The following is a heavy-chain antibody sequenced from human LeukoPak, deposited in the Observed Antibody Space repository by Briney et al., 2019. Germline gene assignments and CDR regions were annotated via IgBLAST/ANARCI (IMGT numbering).Heavy chain of an antibody. CDR2: INPSGGST. Sequence: ASVKVSCKASGYTFTSYYMHWVRQAPGQGLEWTGIINPSGGSTSYAQKFQGRVTMTRDTSTSTVCMELSSLRSEDTAVYYCARDRGGDYGRGRYYYYYYMDVWGKGTTVTVSS. CDR1: GYTFTSYY. J-gene: IGHJ6*03. V-gene: IGHV1-46*01. D-gene: IGHD4-17*01. CDR3: ARDRGGDYGRGRYYYYYYMDV.